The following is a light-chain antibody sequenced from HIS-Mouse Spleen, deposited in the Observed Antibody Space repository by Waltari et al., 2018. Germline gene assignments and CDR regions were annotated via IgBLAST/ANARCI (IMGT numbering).Light chain of an antibody. CDR3: QQYYSTPLT. J-gene: IGKJ3*01. Sequence: DIVMTQSPDTLAVSLGERATINCQSSTSVLYSSNNKNYLAWYQQKPGQPPKLLIYWASTRESGVPDRFSGSGSGTDFTLTISSLQAEDVAVYYCQQYYSTPLTFGPGTKVDIK. CDR1: TSVLYSSNNKNY. V-gene: IGKV4-1*01. CDR2: WAS.